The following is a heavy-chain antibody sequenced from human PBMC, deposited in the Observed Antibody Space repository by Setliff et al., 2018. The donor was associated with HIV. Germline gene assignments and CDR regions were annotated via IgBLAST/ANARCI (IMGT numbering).Heavy chain of an antibody. V-gene: IGHV4-4*09. D-gene: IGHD6-13*01. CDR2: IYTSRGT. J-gene: IGHJ4*02. CDR1: GGSISGYH. CDR3: ARSPSYRSSWEYYFDY. Sequence: SETLSLTCTVSGGSISGYHWNWLRQTPGKGLGWIGYIYTSRGTNYNHSLRTRVIISVDTSNQFSLRLSSVTAADAAVYYCARSPSYRSSWEYYFDYWGQGILVTVSS.